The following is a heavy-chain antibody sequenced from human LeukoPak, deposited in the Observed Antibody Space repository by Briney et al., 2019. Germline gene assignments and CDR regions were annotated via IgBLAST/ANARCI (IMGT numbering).Heavy chain of an antibody. CDR2: INHSGST. CDR1: GGAFSGYY. V-gene: IGHV4-34*01. D-gene: IGHD3-3*01. Sequence: SETLSLTCAVYGGAFSGYYWSWIRQPPGKGLEWIGEINHSGSTNYNPALKSRVTISVDTSKNQFSLRLSSVTAADTAVYYCARDTMGIFDYWGQGTLVTVSS. J-gene: IGHJ4*02. CDR3: ARDTMGIFDY.